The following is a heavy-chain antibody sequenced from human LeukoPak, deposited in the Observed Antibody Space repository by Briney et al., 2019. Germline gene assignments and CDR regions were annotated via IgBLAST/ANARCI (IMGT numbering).Heavy chain of an antibody. CDR1: GGSFSGYY. D-gene: IGHD3-3*01. J-gene: IGHJ4*02. Sequence: PSETLSLTCAVYGGSFSGYYWSWIRQPPGKGLEWIGEINHGGSTNYNPSLKSRVTISVDTSKNQFSLKLSSVTAADTAVYYCASSPITIFGVVISYFDYWGQGTLVTVSS. V-gene: IGHV4-34*01. CDR3: ASSPITIFGVVISYFDY. CDR2: INHGGST.